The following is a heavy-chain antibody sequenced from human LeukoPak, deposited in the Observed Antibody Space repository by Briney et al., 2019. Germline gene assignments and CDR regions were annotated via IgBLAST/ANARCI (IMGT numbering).Heavy chain of an antibody. D-gene: IGHD1-7*01. Sequence: EAGGSLRLSCAASGFTFSSYAMHWVRQAPGKGLEWVAVISYDGSNKYYADSVKGRFTISRDNSKNTLYLQMDSLRAEDTAVYYCARDESTGTLDYWGQGTLVTVSS. V-gene: IGHV3-30-3*01. CDR2: ISYDGSNK. J-gene: IGHJ4*02. CDR1: GFTFSSYA. CDR3: ARDESTGTLDY.